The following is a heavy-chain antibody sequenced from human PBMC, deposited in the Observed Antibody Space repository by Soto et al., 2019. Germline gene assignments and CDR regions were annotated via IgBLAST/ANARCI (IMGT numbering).Heavy chain of an antibody. J-gene: IGHJ4*02. CDR3: AREADFASSGYVLDY. CDR2: VTSSPSSM. Sequence: VGSLRLSCAASGFTFSGFSMNWVRQAPGKGLEWVSSVTSSPSSMFYADSVKGRFTISRDDAKDSLFLQMNSLRADDTAVYYCAREADFASSGYVLDYWGLGTLVTVSS. CDR1: GFTFSGFS. D-gene: IGHD3-22*01. V-gene: IGHV3-21*01.